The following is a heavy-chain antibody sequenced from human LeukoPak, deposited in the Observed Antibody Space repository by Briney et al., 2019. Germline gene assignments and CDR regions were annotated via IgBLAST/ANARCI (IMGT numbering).Heavy chain of an antibody. CDR3: AREFRSWPRQGFDP. V-gene: IGHV4-59*01. J-gene: IGHJ5*02. Sequence: SETLSLTCTVSGGSISSYYWSWIRQPPGKGLEWIGYIYYSGSTNYNPSLKSRVTISVDTSKNQFSLKLSSVTAADTAVYYCAREFRSWPRQGFDPWDQGTLVTVSS. CDR1: GGSISSYY. D-gene: IGHD2-15*01. CDR2: IYYSGST.